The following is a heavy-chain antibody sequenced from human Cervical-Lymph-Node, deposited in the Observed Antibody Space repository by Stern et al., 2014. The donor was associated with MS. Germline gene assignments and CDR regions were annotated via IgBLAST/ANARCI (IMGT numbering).Heavy chain of an antibody. J-gene: IGHJ4*02. CDR3: ARDVSGGPYN. CDR2: IKGDGTTT. Sequence: EVQLVESGGGLVQPGGSLRLSCVVSGFTFSNYWMHWLRQTPGKGPVWVSHIKGDGTTTRYADSVKGRFIISRDNAKNTLYLQMDSLRAEDTAIYYCARDVSGGPYNWGQGTLVTVSS. CDR1: GFTFSNYW. D-gene: IGHD4-23*01. V-gene: IGHV3-74*01.